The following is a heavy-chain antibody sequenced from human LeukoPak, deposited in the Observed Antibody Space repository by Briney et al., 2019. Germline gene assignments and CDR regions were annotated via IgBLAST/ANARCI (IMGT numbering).Heavy chain of an antibody. V-gene: IGHV3-23*01. CDR2: ISESGDDT. J-gene: IGHJ4*02. CDR1: GFTFTNFA. Sequence: GGSLRLSCAASGFTFTNFAMNWVRQAPGKGLEWASSISESGDDTAYADSVKGRFTISRDNSKNTLYLQMSSLRDEDTAVYYCAKDRDTTSARAGSAFDYWGQGTLVTVPS. CDR3: AKDRDTTSARAGSAFDY. D-gene: IGHD6-19*01.